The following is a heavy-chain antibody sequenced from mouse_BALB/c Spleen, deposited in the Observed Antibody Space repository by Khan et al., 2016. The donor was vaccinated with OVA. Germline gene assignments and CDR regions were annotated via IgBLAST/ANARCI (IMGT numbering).Heavy chain of an antibody. Sequence: QVQLKQSGPGLVAPSQSLSITCTISGFSLNNYGVHWVRQPPGKGLEWLVVIWSDGSATYNSALKSRLSISKDNSKSQVFLKMNSLQMHDTAMYYYARQPYYHYYIMDIWGQGTSVTVSS. CDR2: IWSDGSA. J-gene: IGHJ4*01. CDR3: ARQPYYHYYIMDI. CDR1: GFSLNNYG. D-gene: IGHD2-10*01. V-gene: IGHV2-6-1*01.